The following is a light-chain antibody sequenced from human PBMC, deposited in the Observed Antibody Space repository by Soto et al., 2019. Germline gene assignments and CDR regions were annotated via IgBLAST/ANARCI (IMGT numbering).Light chain of an antibody. Sequence: DIQMTQSPSSVSASVGDRVTITCRASQGISNWLAWYQHKPGKAPKLLIYDASTLQSGVPSRFSGSGSGTDFTLTISSLPPEDFATCYCQQPNSFPISFSQGTRLEIK. J-gene: IGKJ5*01. CDR2: DAS. V-gene: IGKV1-12*01. CDR1: QGISNW. CDR3: QQPNSFPIS.